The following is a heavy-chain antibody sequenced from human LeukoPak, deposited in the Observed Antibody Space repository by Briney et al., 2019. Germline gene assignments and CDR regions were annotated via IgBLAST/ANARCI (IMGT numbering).Heavy chain of an antibody. CDR3: ARDRNSGLDY. CDR1: GFTFSDYY. CDR2: ISSSGNST. J-gene: IGHJ4*02. D-gene: IGHD4-23*01. Sequence: GGSLRLSCAASGFTFSDYYMSWIRQAPGKGLEWVSYISSSGNSTYYSDSVRGRFTISRDNSKNTLYLQMNSLRPEDTAVYYCARDRNSGLDYWGQGTLVTVSS. V-gene: IGHV3-11*04.